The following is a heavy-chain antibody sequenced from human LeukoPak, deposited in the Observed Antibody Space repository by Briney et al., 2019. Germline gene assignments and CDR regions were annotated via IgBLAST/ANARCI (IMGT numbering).Heavy chain of an antibody. CDR1: GGSFSGYY. CDR3: ARGEGGYSYGRSYYYYYYYMDV. D-gene: IGHD5-18*01. V-gene: IGHV4-34*01. CDR2: INHSGST. Sequence: SETLSLTCAVYGGSFSGYYWSWIRQPPGKGLEWIGEINHSGSTNYNPSLKSRVTISVDTSKNQFSLKLSSVTAADTAVYYCARGEGGYSYGRSYYYYYYYMDVWGKGTTVTVSS. J-gene: IGHJ6*03.